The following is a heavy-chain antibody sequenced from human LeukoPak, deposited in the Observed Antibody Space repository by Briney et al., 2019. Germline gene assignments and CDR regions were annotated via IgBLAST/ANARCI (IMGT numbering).Heavy chain of an antibody. CDR2: MNPNSGNT. D-gene: IGHD1-7*01. CDR1: GYTFTSYD. CDR3: AGHWNYDAFDI. V-gene: IGHV1-8*02. J-gene: IGHJ3*02. Sequence: ASVKVSCKASGYTFTSYDINWVRQATGQGLEWMGWMNPNSGNTGYAQKFQGRVTMTRDTSISTAYMELSRLRSDDTAVYYCAGHWNYDAFDIWGQGTMVTVSS.